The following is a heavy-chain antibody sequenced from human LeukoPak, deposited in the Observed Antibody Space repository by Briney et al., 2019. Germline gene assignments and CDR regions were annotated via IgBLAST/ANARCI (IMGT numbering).Heavy chain of an antibody. Sequence: PSETLSLTCTVSGGSISSYYWSWIRQPPGKGLEWIGYIYYSGSTNYNPSLKSRVTISVDTSKNQFSLKLSSVTAADTAVYYCARDLGYCSGGSCDWGQGTLVTVSS. CDR2: IYYSGST. CDR3: ARDLGYCSGGSCD. J-gene: IGHJ4*02. V-gene: IGHV4-59*12. D-gene: IGHD2-15*01. CDR1: GGSISSYY.